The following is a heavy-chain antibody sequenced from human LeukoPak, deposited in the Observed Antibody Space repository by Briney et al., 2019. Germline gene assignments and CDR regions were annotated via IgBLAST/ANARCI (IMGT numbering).Heavy chain of an antibody. D-gene: IGHD3-22*01. CDR1: GDSISSSGYY. J-gene: IGHJ5*02. CDR2: MYYSGST. CDR3: ARPYYYDSRIDP. Sequence: PSETLSLTCSVSGDSISSSGYYWDWIRQPPGKGLEWIAYMYYSGSTYYNPSLKSRVTMSADTSKNQLSLKLSSVTAADTAVYYCARPYYYDSRIDPWGQGILVTVSS. V-gene: IGHV4-30-4*08.